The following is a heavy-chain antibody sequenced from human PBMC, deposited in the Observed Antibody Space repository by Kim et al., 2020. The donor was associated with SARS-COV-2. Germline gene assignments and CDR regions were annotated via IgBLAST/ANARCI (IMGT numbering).Heavy chain of an antibody. CDR2: MSFDGSDK. D-gene: IGHD7-27*01. Sequence: GGSLRLSCAASGFTFSTHAMHWVRQAPGKGLEWVAFMSFDGSDKHYADSVKGRFTMSRDNSKNTLYLQMNSLRAEDTAVYYCGKDFPNSYSMDVWGQGTTVTVSS. V-gene: IGHV3-30*18. J-gene: IGHJ6*02. CDR3: GKDFPNSYSMDV. CDR1: GFTFSTHA.